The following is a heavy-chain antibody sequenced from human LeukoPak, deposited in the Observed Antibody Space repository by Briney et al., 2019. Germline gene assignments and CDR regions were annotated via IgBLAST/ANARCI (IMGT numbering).Heavy chain of an antibody. CDR1: GFAFSSYA. Sequence: GSLRLSCAASGFAFSSYAMHWVRQAPGKGLEWVAVISYDGSNKYYADSVKGRFTISRDNSKNTLYLQMNSLRAEDTAVYYCASEVSYEGANFDYWGQGTLVTVSS. CDR3: ASEVSYEGANFDY. CDR2: ISYDGSNK. D-gene: IGHD5-18*01. J-gene: IGHJ4*02. V-gene: IGHV3-30-3*01.